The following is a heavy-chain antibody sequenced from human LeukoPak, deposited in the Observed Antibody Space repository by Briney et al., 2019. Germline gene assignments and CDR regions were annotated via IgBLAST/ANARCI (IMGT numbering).Heavy chain of an antibody. CDR2: IYYSAST. CDR3: AKAKGYDFWSGYPGIYYMDV. V-gene: IGHV4-59*01. J-gene: IGHJ6*03. Sequence: SETLSLTCTLSGDSISSYNWSWIRHPPATGLGRIGYIYYSASTNYNPSLTSRVTISVDTSKNQFSLKLSSVSAADRAVYYWAKAKGYDFWSGYPGIYYMDVWGKGTSVTVSS. CDR1: GDSISSYN. D-gene: IGHD3-3*01.